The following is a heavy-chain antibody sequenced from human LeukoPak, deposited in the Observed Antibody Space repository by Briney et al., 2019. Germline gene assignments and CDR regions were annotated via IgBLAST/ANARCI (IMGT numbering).Heavy chain of an antibody. CDR1: GFTFSTYG. Sequence: GGTLRLSCAASGFTFSTYGMHWVRQAPGKGLEWGAVIRYDGSNKYYAASVKSRFTISRDNSKNKLSLQLNSLRAEDTAVYYCSKSREGSGSYYFDYWGQGTLVTVSS. D-gene: IGHD1-26*01. CDR3: SKSREGSGSYYFDY. CDR2: IRYDGSNK. V-gene: IGHV3-30*02. J-gene: IGHJ4*02.